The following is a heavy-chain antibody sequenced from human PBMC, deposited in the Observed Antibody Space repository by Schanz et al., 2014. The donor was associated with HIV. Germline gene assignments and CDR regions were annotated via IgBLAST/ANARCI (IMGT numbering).Heavy chain of an antibody. J-gene: IGHJ5*02. CDR1: GFTFRSYG. V-gene: IGHV3-33*01. CDR3: ARGQLLVQRWFDP. CDR2: IWYDGSNK. Sequence: QVQLVESGGGVVQPGRSLRLSCAASGFTFRSYGMHWVRQAPGKGLEWVALIWYDGSNKIYADSVKGRFTISRDNSKNTLYLQMNSLRPEDMAVYYCARGQLLVQRWFDPWGQGTLVTVSS. D-gene: IGHD6-13*01.